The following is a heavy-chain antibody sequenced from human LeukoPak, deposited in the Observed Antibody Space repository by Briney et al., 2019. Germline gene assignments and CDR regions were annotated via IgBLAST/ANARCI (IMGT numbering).Heavy chain of an antibody. CDR2: INHSGST. J-gene: IGHJ5*02. V-gene: IGHV4-34*01. CDR1: GGSFSGYY. Sequence: PSETLSLTCAVYGGSFSGYYWSWIRQPPGKGLEWIGEINHSGSTNYNPSLKSRVTISVDTSKNQFSLKLSSVTAADTAVYYCAAFPKGDLNSYWFDPWGQGTLVTVSS. CDR3: AAFPKGDLNSYWFDP. D-gene: IGHD2-21*01.